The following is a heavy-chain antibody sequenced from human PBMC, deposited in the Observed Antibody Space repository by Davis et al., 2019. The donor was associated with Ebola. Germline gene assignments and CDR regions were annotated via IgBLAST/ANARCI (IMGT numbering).Heavy chain of an antibody. Sequence: GESLKISCAASGFTFSTYWMHWVRQLPGKGLVWVSRINTNGGSTSYADSVEGRFTVSRDNAKNTLYVQMTSLRAEDTGIYYCGRVIFFPGIGMDIWGQGTTVTVSS. CDR2: INTNGGST. CDR3: GRVIFFPGIGMDI. V-gene: IGHV3-74*01. CDR1: GFTFSTYW. J-gene: IGHJ6*02. D-gene: IGHD1-14*01.